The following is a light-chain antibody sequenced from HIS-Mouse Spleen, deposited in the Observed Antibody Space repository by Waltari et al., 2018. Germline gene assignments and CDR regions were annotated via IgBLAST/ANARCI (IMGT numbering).Light chain of an antibody. CDR1: ALPKKY. Sequence: SYELTQPPSVSVSPGQTARITCSGDALPKKYAYWYQQKSGQAPVLGICEDSKRPPGIPDRCSGSSSGTMATLTISGAQVEDEADYYCYSTDSSGNHRVFGGGTKLTVL. CDR3: YSTDSSGNHRV. J-gene: IGLJ2*01. CDR2: EDS. V-gene: IGLV3-10*01.